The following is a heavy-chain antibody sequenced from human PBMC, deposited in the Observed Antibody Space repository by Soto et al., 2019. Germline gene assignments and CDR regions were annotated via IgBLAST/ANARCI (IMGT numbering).Heavy chain of an antibody. CDR1: GGTFSTYS. CDR3: TIGSWSGEVFDI. CDR2: IIPMLGIR. V-gene: IGHV1-69*02. D-gene: IGHD2-21*01. Sequence: QVQLVQSGAEVKKPGSPVKVSCKDSGGTFSTYSMFWVRQAPGQGLERMGRIIPMLGIRNYAQRFQDRVTITADKSTATAHMELSSLRSEDTALYYCTIGSWSGEVFDIWGQGTMVTVSS. J-gene: IGHJ3*02.